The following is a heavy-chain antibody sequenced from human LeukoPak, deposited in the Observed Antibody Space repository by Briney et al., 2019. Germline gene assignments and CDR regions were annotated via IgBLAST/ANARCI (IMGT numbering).Heavy chain of an antibody. Sequence: SETLSLTCAVYGGSFSGYYWSWIRQPPGKGLEWIGSIYYSGSTYYNPSLKSRVTISVDTSKNQFSLKLSSVTAADTAVYYCARHRAPTTRTRYYFDYWGQGTLATVSS. D-gene: IGHD1-26*01. CDR1: GGSFSGYY. V-gene: IGHV4-34*01. J-gene: IGHJ4*02. CDR3: ARHRAPTTRTRYYFDY. CDR2: IYYSGST.